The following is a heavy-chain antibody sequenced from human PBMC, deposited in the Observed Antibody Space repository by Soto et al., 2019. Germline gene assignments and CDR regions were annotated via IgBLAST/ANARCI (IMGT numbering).Heavy chain of an antibody. CDR2: IIPIFGTA. J-gene: IGHJ6*02. V-gene: IGHV1-69*01. CDR1: GGTFSSYA. D-gene: IGHD3-10*01. CDR3: PRDLTARQITMFRGEYYYYGMDV. Sequence: QVQLVQSGAEVKKPGSSVKVSCKASGGTFSSYAISWVRQAPGQGLEWMGGIIPIFGTANYAQKFQGRVTITADESTSTAYMELSSLRSEDTAVYYCPRDLTARQITMFRGEYYYYGMDVWGQGTTVTVSS.